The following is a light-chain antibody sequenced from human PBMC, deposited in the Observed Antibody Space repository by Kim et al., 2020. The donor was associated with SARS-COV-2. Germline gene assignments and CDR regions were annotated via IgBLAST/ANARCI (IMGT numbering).Light chain of an antibody. CDR1: RGGIDDNY. J-gene: IGLJ2*01. CDR3: QSYNRSNVV. CDR2: EDD. Sequence: GKQRTIACTRRRGGIDDNYVQWYQQRPGGVPTAVIYEDDQRPSGVSDRFSGSIDNSSNSASLTISGLKTEDEADYYCQSYNRSNVVFGGGTQLTVL. V-gene: IGLV6-57*03.